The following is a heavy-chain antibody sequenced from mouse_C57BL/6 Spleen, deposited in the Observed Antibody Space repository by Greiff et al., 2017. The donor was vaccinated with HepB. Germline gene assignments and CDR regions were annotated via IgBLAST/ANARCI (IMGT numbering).Heavy chain of an antibody. J-gene: IGHJ2*01. CDR3: AITPTEDYFDY. CDR1: GYTFTSYW. CDR2: IHPNSGST. D-gene: IGHD6-1*01. V-gene: IGHV1-64*01. Sequence: QVQLQQPGAELVKPGASVKLSCKASGYTFTSYWMHWVKQRPGQGLEWIGMIHPNSGSTNYNEKFKSKATLTVDKSSSTAYMQLSSLTSEDSAVYYCAITPTEDYFDYWGQGTTLTVSS.